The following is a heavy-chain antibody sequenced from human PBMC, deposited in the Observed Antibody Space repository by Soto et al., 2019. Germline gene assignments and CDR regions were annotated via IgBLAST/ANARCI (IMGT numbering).Heavy chain of an antibody. J-gene: IGHJ6*02. CDR2: IIPIFGTA. CDR1: GGTFSSYA. D-gene: IGHD2-15*01. Sequence: QVQLVQSGAEVKKPGSSVKVSCKASGGTFSSYAISWVRQAPGQGLEWMGGIIPIFGTANYAQKFQGRVTITADDSTSTAYMELNSLRSEDTAVYYFARAISESGYCSGGSCYSYYYYYGMDVWGQGTTVTVSS. CDR3: ARAISESGYCSGGSCYSYYYYYGMDV. V-gene: IGHV1-69*01.